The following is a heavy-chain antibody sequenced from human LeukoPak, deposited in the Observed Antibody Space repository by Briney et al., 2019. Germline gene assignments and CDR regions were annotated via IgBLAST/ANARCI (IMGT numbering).Heavy chain of an antibody. CDR1: GFTFSSYA. D-gene: IGHD3-22*01. Sequence: GGSLRLSCAASGFTFSSYAMSWVRQAPGKGLEWVSAISGSGGSTYYADSVKGRFTISRDNSKNTLYLQMNSLRAEDTAVYYCAKRDYYDSSGYAPLFQHWGQGTLVTVSS. J-gene: IGHJ1*01. CDR3: AKRDYYDSSGYAPLFQH. V-gene: IGHV3-23*01. CDR2: ISGSGGST.